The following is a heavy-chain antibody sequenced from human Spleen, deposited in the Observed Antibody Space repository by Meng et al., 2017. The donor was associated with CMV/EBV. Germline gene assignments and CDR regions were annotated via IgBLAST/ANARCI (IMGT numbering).Heavy chain of an antibody. V-gene: IGHV4-34*01. CDR2: INHSGST. CDR3: ASIRNYARGNDY. CDR1: GGSFSGYY. J-gene: IGHJ4*02. D-gene: IGHD4-11*01. Sequence: VQLQQWGGGLLKPSETLSLTCAVYGGSFSGYYWSWIRQPPGKGLEWIGEINHSGSTNYNPSLKSRVTISVDTSKNQFSLKLSSVTAADTAVYYCASIRNYARGNDYWGQGTLVTVSS.